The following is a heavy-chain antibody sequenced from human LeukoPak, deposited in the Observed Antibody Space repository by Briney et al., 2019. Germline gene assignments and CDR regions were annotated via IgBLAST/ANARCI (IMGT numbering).Heavy chain of an antibody. V-gene: IGHV4-59*01. CDR2: IYYSGST. CDR3: ARDYDSSGYYYLNAFDI. J-gene: IGHJ3*02. Sequence: SETLSLTCTVSGGSISSYYWSWIRQPPGKGLEWIGYIYYSGSTNYNPSLKSRVTISVDTSKNQFSLKLSSVTAADTAVYYCARDYDSSGYYYLNAFDIWGQGTMVTVSS. CDR1: GGSISSYY. D-gene: IGHD3-22*01.